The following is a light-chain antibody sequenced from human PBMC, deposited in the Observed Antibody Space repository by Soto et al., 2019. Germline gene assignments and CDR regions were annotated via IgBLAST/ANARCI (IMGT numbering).Light chain of an antibody. J-gene: IGKJ5*01. V-gene: IGKV3-11*01. CDR2: DAS. CDR1: QSVSNY. Sequence: EIVLTQSPATLSLSPGERATVSCRASQSVSNYLGWYQQKPGQALRLLIYDASNRATGIPARFSGSGSGTDFNFAISSLEPEDFAVYYCQHGGTLGQGTRLEIK. CDR3: QHGGT.